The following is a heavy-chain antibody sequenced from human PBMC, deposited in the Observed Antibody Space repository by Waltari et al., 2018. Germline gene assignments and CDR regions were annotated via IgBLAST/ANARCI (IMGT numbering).Heavy chain of an antibody. CDR2: INPSFGTA. CDR3: ARGGGLRDGYNYYFDY. J-gene: IGHJ4*02. V-gene: IGHV1-69*06. D-gene: IGHD5-12*01. Sequence: QVQLVQSGAEVKKPGASVKVSCKASGYTFTGYYMHWVRRAPGQGLEWMGRINPSFGTANYEQKFQGRVTITADKSTSTAYMELSSLRSEDTAVYYCARGGGLRDGYNYYFDYWGQGALVTVSS. CDR1: GYTFTGYY.